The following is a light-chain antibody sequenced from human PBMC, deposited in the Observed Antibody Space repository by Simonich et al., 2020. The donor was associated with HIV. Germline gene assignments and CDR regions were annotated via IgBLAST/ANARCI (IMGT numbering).Light chain of an antibody. CDR3: QQYKYWYT. J-gene: IGKJ2*01. V-gene: IGKV3-15*01. CDR2: GAS. CDR1: QSISRN. Sequence: EIVMTQSPVTLSVFPGERATLSYMASQSISRNLAWYQQKPGQAPRLLIYGASTRATGIPARFSASGSGTEFTLTITSLQSEDFAVYYCQQYKYWYTFGQGTKLEIK.